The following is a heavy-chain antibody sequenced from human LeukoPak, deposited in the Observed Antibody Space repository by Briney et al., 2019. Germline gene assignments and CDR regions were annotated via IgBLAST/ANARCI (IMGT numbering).Heavy chain of an antibody. CDR3: AKVELLWFGESNY. J-gene: IGHJ4*02. Sequence: GGSLRLSCAASGFTFDDYGMSWVRQAPGKGLEWVSGINWNGGSTGYADSVKGRFTISRDNAKNSLYLQMNSLRAEDTAVYYCAKVELLWFGESNYWGQGTLVTVSS. D-gene: IGHD3-10*01. CDR2: INWNGGST. V-gene: IGHV3-20*04. CDR1: GFTFDDYG.